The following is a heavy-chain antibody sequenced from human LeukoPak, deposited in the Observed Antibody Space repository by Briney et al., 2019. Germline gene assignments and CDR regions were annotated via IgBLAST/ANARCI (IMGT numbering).Heavy chain of an antibody. CDR1: GGSISSHY. V-gene: IGHV4-59*11. CDR2: IYYSGST. Sequence: SETLSLTCTVSGGSISSHYWSWIRQPPGKGLEWIGYIYYSGSTNYNPSLKSRVTISVDTSKDQFSLKLSSVTAADTAVYYCARAIVVVPAAIPSDDAFDIWGQGTMVTVSS. D-gene: IGHD2-2*02. CDR3: ARAIVVVPAAIPSDDAFDI. J-gene: IGHJ3*02.